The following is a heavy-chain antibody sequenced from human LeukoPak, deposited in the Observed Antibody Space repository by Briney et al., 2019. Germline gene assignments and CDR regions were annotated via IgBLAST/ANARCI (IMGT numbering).Heavy chain of an antibody. CDR3: ATKTTTVTD. D-gene: IGHD4-11*01. CDR2: INSDGGNT. V-gene: IGHV3-74*01. Sequence: GGSLKLSCSASGFTFRTSWMHWVRQGPGKGLLWVAHINSDGGNTAYADSVKGRFTISRDNAKNSLYLQMNSLRAEDTAVYYCATKTTTVTDWGQGTLVTVSS. J-gene: IGHJ4*02. CDR1: GFTFRTSW.